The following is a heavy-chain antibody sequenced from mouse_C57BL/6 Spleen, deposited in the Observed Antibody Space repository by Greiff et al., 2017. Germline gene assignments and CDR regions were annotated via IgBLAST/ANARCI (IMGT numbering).Heavy chain of an antibody. CDR2: INPSNGGT. CDR3: ARSGSSLYWYFDV. Sequence: QVQLQQPGTELVKPGASVKLSCKASGYTFTSYWMHWVKQRPGQGLEWIGNINPSNGGTNYNEKFKSKATLTVDKSSSTAYLQLSSLTSEDSAVYYCARSGSSLYWYFDVWGTGTTVTVSS. V-gene: IGHV1-53*01. CDR1: GYTFTSYW. D-gene: IGHD1-1*01. J-gene: IGHJ1*03.